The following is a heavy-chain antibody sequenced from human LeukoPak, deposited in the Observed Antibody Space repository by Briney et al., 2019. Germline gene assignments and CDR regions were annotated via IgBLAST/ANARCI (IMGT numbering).Heavy chain of an antibody. Sequence: PRRSLRLSCAASGFTFSSYGMHWVRQAPGKGLEWVANIKQDESDKYYVDSVKGRFTISRDNAKNSLYLQMDSLRAEDTAVYYCAKDSRPRVKDFDYWGQGTLVTVSS. J-gene: IGHJ4*02. CDR2: IKQDESDK. V-gene: IGHV3-7*01. CDR3: AKDSRPRVKDFDY. CDR1: GFTFSSYG. D-gene: IGHD2-21*01.